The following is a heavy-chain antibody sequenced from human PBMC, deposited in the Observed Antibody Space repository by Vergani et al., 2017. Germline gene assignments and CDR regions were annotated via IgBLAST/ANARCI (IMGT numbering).Heavy chain of an antibody. Sequence: QLQLQESGPGLVKPSETLSLTCTVSGGSISSSSYYWGWIRQPPGKGLEWIGSIYYSGSTYYNPSLKSRVTISVDTSKNQFSLKLSSVTAADTAVYYCAREGSYYNGGMDVWGQGTTVTVSS. V-gene: IGHV4-39*07. CDR2: IYYSGST. CDR3: AREGSYYNGGMDV. J-gene: IGHJ6*02. D-gene: IGHD3-10*01. CDR1: GGSISSSSYY.